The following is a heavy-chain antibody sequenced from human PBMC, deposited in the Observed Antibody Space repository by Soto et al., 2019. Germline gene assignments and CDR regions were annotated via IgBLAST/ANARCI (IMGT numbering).Heavy chain of an antibody. CDR1: GHTFTSST. CDR3: ARDAEAAQY. V-gene: IGHV1-3*01. CDR2: INDGNGNT. Sequence: QVQVVQSGAEVKKPGASVKVSCKASGHTFTSSTRHWVRQDPGQRLEWMGLINDGNGNTKYSQKVQGRFTITRDTSASTHYMELRGLKSEDKYGYYCARDAEAAQYWGQGTLVTVSS. J-gene: IGHJ4*02.